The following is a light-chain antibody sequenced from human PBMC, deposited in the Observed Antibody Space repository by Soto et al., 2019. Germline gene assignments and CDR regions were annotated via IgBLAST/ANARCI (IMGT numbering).Light chain of an antibody. CDR3: QHYGTSSLT. CDR2: ATS. Sequence: IVLTQSPATFSLSPEARANISCRASQSVTTYLAWYQQKPGQAPRLLIYATSSRATGIPERFGGSGSGTDFTLTISRLEPEDFAVYYCQHYGTSSLTFGQGTKVDIK. J-gene: IGKJ1*01. CDR1: QSVTTY. V-gene: IGKV3-20*01.